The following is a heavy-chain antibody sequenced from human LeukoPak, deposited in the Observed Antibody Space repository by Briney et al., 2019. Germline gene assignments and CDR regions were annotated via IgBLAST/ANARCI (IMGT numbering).Heavy chain of an antibody. D-gene: IGHD3-22*01. Sequence: SETLSLTCAVYGGSFSAYYWSWIRQPTGKGLEWIGEINHGGSTNYNPSLKGRVTISVDTSQNQVSLKLSSVTAADTAVYYCAHSSDYQQHCGQGTLVTVSS. V-gene: IGHV4-34*01. CDR2: INHGGST. CDR1: GGSFSAYY. J-gene: IGHJ1*01. CDR3: AHSSDYQQH.